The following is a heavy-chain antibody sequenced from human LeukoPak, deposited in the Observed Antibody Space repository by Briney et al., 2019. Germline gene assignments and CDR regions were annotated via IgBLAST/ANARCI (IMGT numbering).Heavy chain of an antibody. Sequence: PGGTLRLSCSASGFTFSNYGMSWVRQAPGKGLEWVSAISGSGSNTYYADSVKGRFTISRDNSKNTLYLQMNSLRAEDTAVYYCARVYYGSGSLYYYYYYMDVWGKGTTVTISS. J-gene: IGHJ6*03. CDR2: ISGSGSNT. CDR1: GFTFSNYG. V-gene: IGHV3-23*01. D-gene: IGHD3-10*01. CDR3: ARVYYGSGSLYYYYYYMDV.